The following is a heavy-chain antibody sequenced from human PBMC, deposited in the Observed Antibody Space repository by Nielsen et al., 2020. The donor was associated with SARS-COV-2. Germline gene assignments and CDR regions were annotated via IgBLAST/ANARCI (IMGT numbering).Heavy chain of an antibody. CDR1: GFTFSTYS. D-gene: IGHD6-19*01. Sequence: GGSLRLSCAASGFTFSTYSMKWVRQAPGKGLEWVAYIKQDGSEKYYVDSVKGRFTISRDNAKNSLYLQMNSLRDEDTALYYCAKDQTEGVAGNYHYYGMDVWGQGTTVTVSS. V-gene: IGHV3-7*03. CDR2: IKQDGSEK. CDR3: AKDQTEGVAGNYHYYGMDV. J-gene: IGHJ6*02.